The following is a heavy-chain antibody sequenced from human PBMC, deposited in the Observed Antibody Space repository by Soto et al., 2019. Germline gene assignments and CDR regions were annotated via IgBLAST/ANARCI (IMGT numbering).Heavy chain of an antibody. CDR1: GYSFSDNQ. CDR2: INPKSDDT. Sequence: GGSVKGSRKASGYSFSDNQIHWLRRAPGQGLEWMGRINPKSDDTNYAQKFQGRVTMTRDTSIDTAYLELTGLTSDDTAIYYCARKHSLDYIRWGLDPWG. V-gene: IGHV1-2*02. D-gene: IGHD4-4*01. J-gene: IGHJ5*02. CDR3: ARKHSLDYIRWGLDP.